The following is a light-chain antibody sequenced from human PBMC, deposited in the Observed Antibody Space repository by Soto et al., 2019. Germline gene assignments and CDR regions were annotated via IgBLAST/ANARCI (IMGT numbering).Light chain of an antibody. CDR1: SGHSSYA. CDR3: QTWGTGIRV. CDR2: LNSDGSH. J-gene: IGLJ2*01. V-gene: IGLV4-69*01. Sequence: QPVLTQSPSASASLGASVKLTCTLSSGHSSYAIAWHQQQPEKGPRYLMKLNSDGSHTKGDGIPDRFSGSSSGAERYLIISSLQSEDEADYYCQTWGTGIRVFGGGTKVTV.